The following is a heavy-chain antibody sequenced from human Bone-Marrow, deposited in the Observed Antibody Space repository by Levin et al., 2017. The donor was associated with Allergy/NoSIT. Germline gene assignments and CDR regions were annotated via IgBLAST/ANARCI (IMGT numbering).Heavy chain of an antibody. Sequence: LSLTCAASGFTVSSNYMSWVRQAPGKGLEWVSVIYSGDSTYYADSVKGRFTFSRDNSKNTLYLQMNSVRAEDTAVYYCARVSVTGDFMDYWGQGTLVTVSS. CDR1: GFTVSSNY. CDR3: ARVSVTGDFMDY. J-gene: IGHJ4*02. D-gene: IGHD7-27*01. CDR2: IYSGDST. V-gene: IGHV3-53*01.